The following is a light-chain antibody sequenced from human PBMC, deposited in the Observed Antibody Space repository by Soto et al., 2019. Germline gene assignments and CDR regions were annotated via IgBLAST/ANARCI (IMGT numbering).Light chain of an antibody. CDR2: DAS. Sequence: EIVLTQSPATLSLSPGERATLSCRASQSVNTYLAWYQQKPGQPPRLLIYDASNRAAGIPARFSGSGSGTDFTLTISSLEPEDFAVYYCRQRRNRPPWTFGQGNKV. V-gene: IGKV3-11*01. CDR3: RQRRNRPPWT. J-gene: IGKJ1*01. CDR1: QSVNTY.